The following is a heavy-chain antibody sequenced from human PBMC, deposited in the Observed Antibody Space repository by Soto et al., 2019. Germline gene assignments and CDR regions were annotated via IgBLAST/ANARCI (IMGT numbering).Heavy chain of an antibody. CDR2: ISSSSTI. CDR3: ARDRYVDWLLDV. V-gene: IGHV3-48*01. J-gene: IGHJ6*02. Sequence: LRLSCAASGFTFSSYSMNWVRQAPGKGLEWVSYISSSSTIYYADSVKGRFTISRDNAKNSLYLQMNSLRAEDTAVYYCARDRYVDWLLDVWGQGTTVTV. CDR1: GFTFSSYS. D-gene: IGHD3-9*01.